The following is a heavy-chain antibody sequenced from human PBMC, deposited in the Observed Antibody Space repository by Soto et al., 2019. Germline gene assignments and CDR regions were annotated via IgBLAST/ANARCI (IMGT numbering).Heavy chain of an antibody. V-gene: IGHV4-34*01. J-gene: IGHJ4*02. CDR2: INHSGST. CDR1: GGSFNANY. CDR3: ASARWDY. Sequence: SETLSLTCAVSGGSFNANYWSWIRQPPGRGLEWVGEINHSGSTNYNPSLKSRVTISIDTSKNQFSLKLSSVTAADTAVYYCASARWDYWGQGTQVTSPQ.